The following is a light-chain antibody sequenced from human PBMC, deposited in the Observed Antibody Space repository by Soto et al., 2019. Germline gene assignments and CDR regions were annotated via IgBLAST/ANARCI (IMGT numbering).Light chain of an antibody. CDR2: DAS. CDR1: QRISSW. J-gene: IGKJ4*01. Sequence: DIQMTQSPSTLSASVGDRVTITCRASQRISSWLAWYQQKPGKAPKLLIYDASSLESGVPSRFSGSGSGTEFTLTISSLQPDDFATYYCQQYNSYSALTFGGGTKVDIK. CDR3: QQYNSYSALT. V-gene: IGKV1-5*01.